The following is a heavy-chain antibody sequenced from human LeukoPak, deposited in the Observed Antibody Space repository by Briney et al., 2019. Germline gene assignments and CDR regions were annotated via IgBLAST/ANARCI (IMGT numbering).Heavy chain of an antibody. Sequence: ASVKVSCKASGYTFTSYDINWVRQATGQGLEWMGWMNPNSGNTGYAQKFQGRVTMTRDTSISTAYLELSSLRSEDTAVYYCARDRGSNWPADYWGQGTLVTVSS. D-gene: IGHD6-13*01. CDR1: GYTFTSYD. CDR3: ARDRGSNWPADY. J-gene: IGHJ4*02. CDR2: MNPNSGNT. V-gene: IGHV1-8*01.